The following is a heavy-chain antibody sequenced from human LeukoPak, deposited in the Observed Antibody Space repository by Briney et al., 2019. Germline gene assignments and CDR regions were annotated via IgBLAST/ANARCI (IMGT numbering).Heavy chain of an antibody. Sequence: GASVKVSCKASGYTFTGYYMHWVRQAPGQGLEWMGWINPNSGGTNYAQKFQGWVTMTRDTSISTAYMELSRLRSDDTAVYYCARAAVLRYFEWSHHTNWFDPWGEGTMVSVSS. CDR1: GYTFTGYY. CDR2: INPNSGGT. CDR3: ARAAVLRYFEWSHHTNWFDP. J-gene: IGHJ5*02. D-gene: IGHD3-9*01. V-gene: IGHV1-2*04.